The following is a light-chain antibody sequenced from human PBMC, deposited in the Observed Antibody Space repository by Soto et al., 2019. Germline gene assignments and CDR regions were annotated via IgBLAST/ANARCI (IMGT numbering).Light chain of an antibody. CDR3: QQYGSSPPYT. Sequence: EIELTQSPGTLSLSPGERATLSCRASQSVSSSYLAWYQQKPGQAPRLLIYGASSRATGIPDRFSGSGSGTDFTLTISSLEPEDFAVYYCQQYGSSPPYTFGQGTKLEIK. CDR1: QSVSSSY. V-gene: IGKV3-20*01. CDR2: GAS. J-gene: IGKJ2*01.